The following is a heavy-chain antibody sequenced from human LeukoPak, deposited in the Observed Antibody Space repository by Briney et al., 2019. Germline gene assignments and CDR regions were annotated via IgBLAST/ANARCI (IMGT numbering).Heavy chain of an antibody. CDR1: GFTFSSYG. Sequence: QAGGSLRLSCAASGFTFSSYGMHWVRQAPGKGLEWVAVIWYDGSNKYYADSVKGRFTISRDNSKNTLDLQMNSLRAEDTAVYYCARDRSYDFWGGYSTPDYWGQGTLVTVSS. CDR3: ARDRSYDFWGGYSTPDY. V-gene: IGHV3-33*01. CDR2: IWYDGSNK. J-gene: IGHJ4*02. D-gene: IGHD3-3*01.